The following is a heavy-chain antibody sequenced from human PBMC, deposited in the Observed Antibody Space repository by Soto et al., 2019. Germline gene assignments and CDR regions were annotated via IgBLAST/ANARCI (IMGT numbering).Heavy chain of an antibody. V-gene: IGHV3-30-3*01. CDR3: ARYYDSSGYYILWFDP. D-gene: IGHD3-22*01. J-gene: IGHJ5*02. Sequence: GSLRLSCAASGFTFSSYAMHWVRQAPGKGLEWVAVISYDGSNKYYADSVKGRFTISRDNSKNTLYLQMNSLRAEDTAVYYCARYYDSSGYYILWFDPWGQGTLVTVSS. CDR2: ISYDGSNK. CDR1: GFTFSSYA.